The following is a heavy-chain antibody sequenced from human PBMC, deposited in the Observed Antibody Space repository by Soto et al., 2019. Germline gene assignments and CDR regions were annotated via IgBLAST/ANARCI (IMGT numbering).Heavy chain of an antibody. V-gene: IGHV4-34*01. CDR3: ASQGLPYFDWSPTPLYYMDV. Sequence: SETMSVTCAVDGGSFCGYYWSWIRQPPGKGLEWIGEINHSGNTNYNPSLKSRVTISVDKSKNQFSLKLSSVTAADTAVYYCASQGLPYFDWSPTPLYYMDVWGKGTTVTVSS. D-gene: IGHD3-9*01. CDR1: GGSFCGYY. CDR2: INHSGNT. J-gene: IGHJ6*03.